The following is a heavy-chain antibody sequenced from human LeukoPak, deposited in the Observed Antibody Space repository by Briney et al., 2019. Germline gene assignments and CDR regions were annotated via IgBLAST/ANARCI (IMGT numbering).Heavy chain of an antibody. CDR3: AKEPAQGIGWSYRYFDY. J-gene: IGHJ4*02. V-gene: IGHV3-23*01. D-gene: IGHD3-16*02. CDR1: GFTFSSYA. CDR2: ISGSGGST. Sequence: GGSLRLSCAASGFTFSSYAMSWVRQAPGKGLEWVSAISGSGGSTYYADSVKGRFTISRDNSKNTLYLQMNSLRAEDTAVYYCAKEPAQGIGWSYRYFDYWGQGTLVTVSS.